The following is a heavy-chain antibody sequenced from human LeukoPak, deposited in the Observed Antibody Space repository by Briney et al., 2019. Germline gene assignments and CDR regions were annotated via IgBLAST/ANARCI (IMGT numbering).Heavy chain of an antibody. J-gene: IGHJ4*02. CDR1: GFTFSTYA. Sequence: GGSLRLSCAASGFTFSTYAMSWVRQAPGKGLEWVSAVSGSGSTYYADSVKGRFTTSRDNSKNTLYLQMNSLRAEDTAVYYCAKSASRYFFDYWGQGTLVSVSS. V-gene: IGHV3-23*01. CDR3: AKSASRYFFDY. CDR2: VSGSGST.